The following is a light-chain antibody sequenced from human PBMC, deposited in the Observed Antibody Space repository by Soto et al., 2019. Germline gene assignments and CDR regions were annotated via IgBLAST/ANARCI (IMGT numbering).Light chain of an antibody. V-gene: IGLV1-47*01. Sequence: QSVLTQPPSASGTPGQRVNISCSGSSSNIGSNYVYWYQQLPGTAPKLLIYRNDQRPSGVPDRFSGSKSGTSASLAIIGLRSEDEAHYHCASWDDTLTGLLFGGGTKLIVL. CDR2: RND. J-gene: IGLJ2*01. CDR1: SSNIGSNY. CDR3: ASWDDTLTGLL.